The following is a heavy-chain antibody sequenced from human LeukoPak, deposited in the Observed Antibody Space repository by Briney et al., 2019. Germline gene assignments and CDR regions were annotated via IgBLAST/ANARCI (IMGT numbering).Heavy chain of an antibody. J-gene: IGHJ4*02. V-gene: IGHV3-11*01. CDR2: ISSSGSTI. Sequence: GGSLRLSCAASGFTFSDYYMSWIRQAPGKGLEWVSYISSSGSTIYYADSVKGRFTISRDNAKNSPYLQMNSLRAEDTAVYYCARDRRQWLAYVDYWGQGTLVTVSS. D-gene: IGHD6-19*01. CDR3: ARDRRQWLAYVDY. CDR1: GFTFSDYY.